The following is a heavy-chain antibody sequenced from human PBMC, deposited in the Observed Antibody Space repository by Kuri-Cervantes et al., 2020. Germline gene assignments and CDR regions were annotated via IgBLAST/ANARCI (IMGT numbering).Heavy chain of an antibody. CDR1: GFTFSSYS. D-gene: IGHD3-10*01. CDR3: ARWGGGYYYYGMDV. V-gene: IGHV3-21*04. CDR2: ISSSSSYI. J-gene: IGHJ6*02. Sequence: GESLKISCAASGFTFSSYSMNWVRQAPGKGLEWVSSISSSSSYIYYADSVKGRFTISRDNAKNSLYLQMNSLRAEDTAVYYCARWGGGYYYYGMDVWGQGTTVTVSS.